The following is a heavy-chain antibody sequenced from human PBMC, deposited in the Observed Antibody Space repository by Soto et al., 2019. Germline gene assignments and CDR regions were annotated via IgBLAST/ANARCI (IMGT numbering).Heavy chain of an antibody. CDR2: IFYTGNT. V-gene: IGHV4-39*01. D-gene: IGHD3-9*01. Sequence: PSETLSLTCTVSGIAISNDNYHWGWIRQPPGKGLEWIGSIFYTGNTYYKSSLESRITISVDTSKNQFSLNLRSVTAADTAVYYCVRLLDPLKYFDWMSHDFWGQGTQVTV. CDR1: GIAISNDNYH. CDR3: VRLLDPLKYFDWMSHDF. J-gene: IGHJ4*02.